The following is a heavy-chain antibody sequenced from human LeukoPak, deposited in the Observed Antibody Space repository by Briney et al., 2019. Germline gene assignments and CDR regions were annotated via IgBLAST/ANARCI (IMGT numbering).Heavy chain of an antibody. J-gene: IGHJ6*02. CDR3: ARDQPGGARGYYFGMDV. V-gene: IGHV4-30-4*01. Sequence: SQTLSHTCTVSGDSISRGDYYWSWLRQSPEKGLEWIGYISTTGTTFYNPSLKSRLIISLDTSKNHLSLNLRSVTAADTAVYYCARDQPGGARGYYFGMDVWGQGTTVTVS. CDR2: ISTTGTT. D-gene: IGHD1-26*01. CDR1: GDSISRGDYY.